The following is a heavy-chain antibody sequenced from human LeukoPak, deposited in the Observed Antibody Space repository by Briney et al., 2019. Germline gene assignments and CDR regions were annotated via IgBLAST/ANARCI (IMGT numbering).Heavy chain of an antibody. CDR3: TREDQQWLVQDWFDP. CDR2: IYSDNT. D-gene: IGHD6-19*01. V-gene: IGHV3-53*01. Sequence: TGGSLRLSCTVSGFTVSSNSMSWVRQAPGKGLEWVSFIYSDNTHYSDSVKGRFTISRDNSKNTLYLQMNSLKTEDTAVYYCTREDQQWLVQDWFDPWGQGTLVTVSS. J-gene: IGHJ5*02. CDR1: GFTVSSNS.